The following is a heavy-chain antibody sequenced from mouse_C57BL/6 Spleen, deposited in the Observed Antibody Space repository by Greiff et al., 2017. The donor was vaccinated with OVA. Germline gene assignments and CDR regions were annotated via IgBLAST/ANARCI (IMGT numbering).Heavy chain of an antibody. CDR1: GYSITSGYD. V-gene: IGHV3-1*01. D-gene: IGHD4-1*01. CDR3: AREGELGYYFDY. J-gene: IGHJ2*01. Sequence: EVQGVESGPGMVKPSQSLSLTCTVTGYSITSGYDWHWIRHFPGNKLEWMGYISYSGSTNYNPSLKSRISITHDTSKNHFFLTLNSVTTEDTATYYCAREGELGYYFDYWGQGTTLTVSS. CDR2: ISYSGST.